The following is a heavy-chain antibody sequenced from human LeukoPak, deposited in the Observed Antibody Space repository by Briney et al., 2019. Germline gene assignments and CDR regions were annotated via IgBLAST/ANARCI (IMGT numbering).Heavy chain of an antibody. V-gene: IGHV3-20*04. CDR1: GFTFDDYG. J-gene: IGHJ3*02. D-gene: IGHD3-10*01. Sequence: GGSLRLSCAASGFTFDDYGMSWVRQAPGKGLEWVSGINWNGGSTGYADSVKGRFTISRDNSKNTLYLQMNSLRAEDTAVYYCAKVALWFGELLGAFDIWGQGTMVTVSS. CDR3: AKVALWFGELLGAFDI. CDR2: INWNGGST.